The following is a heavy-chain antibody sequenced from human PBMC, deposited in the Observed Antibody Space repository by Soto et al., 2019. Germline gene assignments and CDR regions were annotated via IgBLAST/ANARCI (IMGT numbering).Heavy chain of an antibody. CDR2: MNPNSGNT. Sequence: ASVKVSCKASGYTFTSYDINWVRQATGQGLEWMGWMNPNSGNTGYAQKFQGRVTMTRNTSISTAYMELSSLRSEDTAVYYGARGRIFLVWILPGRNDPATPSWFDPWGQGTLVTVSS. D-gene: IGHD3-3*01. CDR1: GYTFTSYD. V-gene: IGHV1-8*01. CDR3: ARGRIFLVWILPGRNDPATPSWFDP. J-gene: IGHJ5*02.